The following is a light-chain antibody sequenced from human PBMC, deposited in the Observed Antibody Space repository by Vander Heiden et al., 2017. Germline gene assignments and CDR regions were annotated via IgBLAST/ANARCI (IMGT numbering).Light chain of an antibody. J-gene: IGLJ2*01. Sequence: QLVLTQSPSASASLGAPVKLTCTLSSEHTRYAIAWHQKHPHKGPRYLMKVNNDGSHSKGDGISDRFSGSSSGAERHLTISSLQSEDEADYYCQTWASGIVVFGGGTKVTVL. CDR3: QTWASGIVV. CDR1: SEHTRYA. CDR2: VNNDGSH. V-gene: IGLV4-69*01.